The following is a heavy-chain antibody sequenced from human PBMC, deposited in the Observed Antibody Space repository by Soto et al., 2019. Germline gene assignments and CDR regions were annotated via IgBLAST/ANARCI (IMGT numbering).Heavy chain of an antibody. D-gene: IGHD1-26*01. J-gene: IGHJ4*01. V-gene: IGHV3-23*01. CDR3: AKDLSEVGATSDY. Sequence: GGSLRLSCAASGFTFSSYAMSWVRQAPGKGLEWVSAISGSGGSTYYADSVKGRFTISRDNSKNTLYLQMNSLSAEDTAVYYCAKDLSEVGATSDYWGQGTLVTVSS. CDR2: ISGSGGST. CDR1: GFTFSSYA.